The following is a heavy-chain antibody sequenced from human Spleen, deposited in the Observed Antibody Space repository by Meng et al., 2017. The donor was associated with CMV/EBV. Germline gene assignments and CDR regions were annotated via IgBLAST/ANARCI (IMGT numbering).Heavy chain of an antibody. CDR2: INHSGSA. CDR1: GGSFSGYN. CDR3: ARGRPGYCSSTSCNGMDV. D-gene: IGHD2-2*01. V-gene: IGHV4-34*01. J-gene: IGHJ6*02. Sequence: ESLKISCAVYGGSFSGYNWTWIRQPPGKGLEWIGEINHSGSANYNPSLKSRVTISVDTSKNQFSLRLTSLTAEDTAVYYCARGRPGYCSSTSCNGMDVWGQGTTVTSP.